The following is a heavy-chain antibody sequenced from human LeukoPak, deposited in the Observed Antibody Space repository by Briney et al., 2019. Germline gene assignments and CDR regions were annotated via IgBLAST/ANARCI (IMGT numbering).Heavy chain of an antibody. CDR3: AKLAVASADS. CDR1: GFSFSSYE. CDR2: ISPSGSTK. Sequence: GGSQRLSCAASGFSFSSYEMNWVRQAPGKGLEWVSNISPSGSTKYYADSVKGRFTISRDNAKNSLYLQMNSLRAEDTGVYYCAKLAVASADSWGQGTLVTVSS. V-gene: IGHV3-48*03. J-gene: IGHJ4*02. D-gene: IGHD6-19*01.